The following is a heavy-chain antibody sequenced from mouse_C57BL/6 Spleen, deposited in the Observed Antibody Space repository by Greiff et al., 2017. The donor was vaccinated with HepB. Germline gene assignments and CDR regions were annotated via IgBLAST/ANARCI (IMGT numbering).Heavy chain of an antibody. Sequence: QVQLKESGAELVRPGASVTLSCKASGYTFTDYELHWVKQTPVHGLEWIGAIDPETGGTAYNQKFKGKAILTADKSSSTAYMELRSLTSEDSAVFYCTRRDSNYDYFDYWGQGTTVTVSS. D-gene: IGHD2-5*01. CDR2: IDPETGGT. V-gene: IGHV1-15*01. CDR1: GYTFTDYE. CDR3: TRRDSNYDYFDY. J-gene: IGHJ2*01.